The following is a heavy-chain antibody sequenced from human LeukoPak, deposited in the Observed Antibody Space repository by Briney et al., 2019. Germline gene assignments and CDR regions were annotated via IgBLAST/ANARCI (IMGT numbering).Heavy chain of an antibody. CDR1: GYTFTSYG. D-gene: IGHD5-18*01. Sequence: ASVKVSCKASGYTFTSYGISWVRQAPGQGLEWMGWISAYNGNTNYAQKLQDRVTMTTDTSTSTAYMELRSLRSDDTAVYYCARSGSMVSYYYGMDVWGQGTTVTVSS. CDR2: ISAYNGNT. J-gene: IGHJ6*02. V-gene: IGHV1-18*01. CDR3: ARSGSMVSYYYGMDV.